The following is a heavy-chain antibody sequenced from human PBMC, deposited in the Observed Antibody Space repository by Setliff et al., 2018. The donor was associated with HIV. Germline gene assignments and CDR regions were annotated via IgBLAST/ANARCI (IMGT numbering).Heavy chain of an antibody. CDR1: RFIFSRYS. CDR2: ISSSDMYI. CDR3: AVRPGGHMDV. Sequence: GGSLRLSCAASRFIFSRYSMNWVRQAPGKGLEWVSSISSSDMYIYYADSVKGRFTISRDNTKNSLYLQMKNLKDEDTAIYYCAVRPGGHMDVWGRGTTVTVSS. D-gene: IGHD3-16*01. J-gene: IGHJ6*03. V-gene: IGHV3-21*01.